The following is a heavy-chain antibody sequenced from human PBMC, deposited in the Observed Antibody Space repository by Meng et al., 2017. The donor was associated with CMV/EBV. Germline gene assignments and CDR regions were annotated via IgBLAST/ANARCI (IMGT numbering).Heavy chain of an antibody. V-gene: IGHV3-23*03. CDR3: AKAPQMFLEWLSIDY. CDR1: GFTFSSYA. J-gene: IGHJ4*02. CDR2: VHYGGGTK. D-gene: IGHD3-3*01. Sequence: GGSLRLSCAASGFTFSSYAMSWVRQAPGKGLEWVAFVHYGGGTKYYADSVKGRFTISRDNSKNTLYLQMNSLRPDDTAVYYCAKAPQMFLEWLSIDYWGQGTLVTVSS.